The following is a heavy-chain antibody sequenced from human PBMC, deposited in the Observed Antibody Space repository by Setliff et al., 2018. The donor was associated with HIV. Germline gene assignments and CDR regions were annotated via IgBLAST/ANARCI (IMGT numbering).Heavy chain of an antibody. D-gene: IGHD1-26*01. CDR1: GGSFSGSY. Sequence: PSETLSLTCAVYGGSFSGSYWSWVRQPPGKGLEWIGEINHSGRINYNPSLKGRVIMSEDTSKNHFSLRLNSVTAADTAVYFCARGPYSRKFDPWGQGTLVTVSS. CDR2: INHSGRI. J-gene: IGHJ5*02. V-gene: IGHV4-34*01. CDR3: ARGPYSRKFDP.